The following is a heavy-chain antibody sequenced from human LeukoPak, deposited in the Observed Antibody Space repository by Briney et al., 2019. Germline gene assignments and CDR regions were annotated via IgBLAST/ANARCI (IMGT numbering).Heavy chain of an antibody. Sequence: GGSLRLSCAASGFTFSDYYMSWIRQAPGKGLEWVSYISSSGSTIYYADSVKGRFTISRDNAKNSLYLQMNSLRAEDTAVYYCARVGGSWYHRAGRYSSSSLYYFDYWGQGTLVTVSS. CDR3: ARVGGSWYHRAGRYSSSSLYYFDY. CDR1: GFTFSDYY. V-gene: IGHV3-11*01. D-gene: IGHD6-6*01. CDR2: ISSSGSTI. J-gene: IGHJ4*02.